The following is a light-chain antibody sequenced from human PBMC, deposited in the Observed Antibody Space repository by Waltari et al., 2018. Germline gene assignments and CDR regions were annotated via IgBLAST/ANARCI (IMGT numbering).Light chain of an antibody. Sequence: QSALTQPASVSGSPGQSITISCSGTDSDVGAYDFVSWYQQHPGKAPHLIIYAVSNRPSGISNRFSASKAGNTASLTISGRQAEDEADYYCSSYTTSSAPGVFGTGTRVTVL. CDR2: AVS. CDR1: DSDVGAYDF. V-gene: IGLV2-14*01. CDR3: SSYTTSSAPGV. J-gene: IGLJ1*01.